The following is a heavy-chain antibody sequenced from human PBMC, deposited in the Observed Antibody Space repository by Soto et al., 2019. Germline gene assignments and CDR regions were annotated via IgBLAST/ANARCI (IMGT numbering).Heavy chain of an antibody. Sequence: ASVKVSCKASGGTFSSYAISWVRQAPGQGLEWMGGIIPIFGTANYAQKFQGRVTITADESTSTAYMELSSLRSEDTAVYYCARAFYRGYIVVVPAAIEKGMDVWGQGTTVTVSS. CDR3: ARAFYRGYIVVVPAAIEKGMDV. V-gene: IGHV1-69*13. CDR2: IIPIFGTA. J-gene: IGHJ6*02. D-gene: IGHD2-2*01. CDR1: GGTFSSYA.